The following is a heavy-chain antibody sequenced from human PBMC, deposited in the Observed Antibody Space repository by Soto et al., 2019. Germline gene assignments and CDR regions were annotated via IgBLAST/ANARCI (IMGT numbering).Heavy chain of an antibody. CDR1: GFTFSTSA. V-gene: IGHV3-23*01. J-gene: IGHJ4*02. CDR3: ANSGPTHYFDY. CDR2: ISDGGRFT. Sequence: GGSLRLSCAASGFTFSTSAMSWVRQAPGKGLEWVSTISDGGRFTYFADSVKGRFSISRDDSRNRVFLQMSSLGAEDTALYYCANSGPTHYFDYWRQGSLVTVST. D-gene: IGHD1-26*01.